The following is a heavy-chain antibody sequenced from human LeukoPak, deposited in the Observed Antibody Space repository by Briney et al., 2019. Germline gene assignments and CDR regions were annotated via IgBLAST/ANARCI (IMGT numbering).Heavy chain of an antibody. CDR1: GFTFSSYG. V-gene: IGHV3-23*01. Sequence: GGSLRLSCAASGFTFSSYGMSWVRQAPGKGLEGGSAISGSGGSTYYADSVKGRFTISRDNSKNTLYLQMNSLRAEDTAVYYCAKAVLRGVIPYYFDYWGQGTLVTVSS. J-gene: IGHJ4*02. CDR3: AKAVLRGVIPYYFDY. D-gene: IGHD3-10*01. CDR2: ISGSGGST.